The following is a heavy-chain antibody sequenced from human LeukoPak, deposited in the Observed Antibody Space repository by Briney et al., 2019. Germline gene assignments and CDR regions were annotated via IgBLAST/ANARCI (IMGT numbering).Heavy chain of an antibody. CDR3: AKRVKNGGTWDHFVD. V-gene: IGHV3-23*03. CDR2: VYADGSNT. Sequence: RGSLRPSCAPSGFTLATYRMSWVRQAPGNGREWGSIVYADGSNTYYADSVKGRFTISRDNSKSTLILQMNSLRVEVTALYYGAKRVKNGGTWDHFVDWGQGTLVTVSS. CDR1: GFTLATYR. D-gene: IGHD1-26*01. J-gene: IGHJ4*02.